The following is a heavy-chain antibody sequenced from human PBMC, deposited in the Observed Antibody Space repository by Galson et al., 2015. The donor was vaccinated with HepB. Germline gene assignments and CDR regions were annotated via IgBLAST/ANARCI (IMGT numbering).Heavy chain of an antibody. CDR1: GFTFSRYW. V-gene: IGHV3-7*03. CDR3: AREWGGLYPDY. J-gene: IGHJ4*02. Sequence: SLRLSCAASGFTFSRYWMSWVRQAPGKGLEWVANIKQDGSEKYYVDSVKGRFTISRDNAKNSLYLQMNSLRAEDTAVYYCAREWGGLYPDYWGQGTLVTVSS. CDR2: IKQDGSEK. D-gene: IGHD2-2*02.